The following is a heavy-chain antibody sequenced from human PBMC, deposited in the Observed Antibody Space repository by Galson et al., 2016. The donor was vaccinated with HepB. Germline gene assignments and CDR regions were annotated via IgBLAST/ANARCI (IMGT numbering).Heavy chain of an antibody. CDR3: ARGAYCGSTSCRYSNSAYGLDV. CDR2: MNPNTGAT. CDR1: GYTFTGHY. V-gene: IGHV1-2*02. J-gene: IGHJ6*02. D-gene: IGHD2-2*01. Sequence: SVKVSCKASGYTFTGHYVHWVRQAPGQGLEWMGWMNPNTGATNYPKGFQGRVTLTRDTSISTAYKDRSRLRSDDTAVYYCARGAYCGSTSCRYSNSAYGLDVWGQGTTVTVSS.